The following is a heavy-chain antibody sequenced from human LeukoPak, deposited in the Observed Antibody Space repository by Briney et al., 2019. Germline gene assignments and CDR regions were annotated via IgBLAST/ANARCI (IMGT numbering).Heavy chain of an antibody. J-gene: IGHJ5*01. CDR1: GGSFSGYY. Sequence: SSETLSLTCAVYGGSFSGYYWSWIRQPPGKGLEWIGEINHSGSTNYNPSLKSRVTISVDTSKNQFSLKLSSVTAADTAVYYCAGFNYYCSGSYYRGRNWFGPRGQGNL. CDR2: INHSGST. CDR3: AGFNYYCSGSYYRGRNWFGP. V-gene: IGHV4-34*01. D-gene: IGHD3-10*01.